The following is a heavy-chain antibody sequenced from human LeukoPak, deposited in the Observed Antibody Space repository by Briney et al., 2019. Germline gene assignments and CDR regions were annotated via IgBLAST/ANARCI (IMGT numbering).Heavy chain of an antibody. V-gene: IGHV1-2*02. J-gene: IGHJ4*02. CDR3: ERDLMTTQTSDFDY. D-gene: IGHD3-16*01. Sequence: ASVKVSCKGSGYTFTGYYMHWVRQAPGQGLEWMAWINPNSGATNYAQRFQGRVTVTRDTSISTAYMELSSLESDDTAMYYCERDLMTTQTSDFDYWGQGTLVSVSS. CDR1: GYTFTGYY. CDR2: INPNSGAT.